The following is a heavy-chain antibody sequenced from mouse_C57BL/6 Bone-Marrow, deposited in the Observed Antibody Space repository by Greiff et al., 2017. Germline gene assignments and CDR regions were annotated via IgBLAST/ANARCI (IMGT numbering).Heavy chain of an antibody. CDR2: ISDGGSYT. CDR3: ARGWDYYAMDY. CDR1: GFTFSSYA. D-gene: IGHD4-1*01. Sequence: EVQVVESGGGLVKPGGSLKLSCAASGFTFSSYAMSWVRQTPEKRLEWVATISDGGSYTYYPDNVKGRFTISRDNAKNNLYLQMSHLQSEDTAMYYCARGWDYYAMDYWGQGTSVTVSS. V-gene: IGHV5-4*01. J-gene: IGHJ4*01.